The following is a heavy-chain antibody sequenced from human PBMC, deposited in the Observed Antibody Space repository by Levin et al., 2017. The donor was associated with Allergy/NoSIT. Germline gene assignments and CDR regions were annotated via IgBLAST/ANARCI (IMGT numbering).Heavy chain of an antibody. Sequence: MPSETLSLTCTVSGGSISSYYWSWIRQPPGKGLEWIGYIYYSGSTNYNPSLKSRVTISVDTSKNQFSLKLSSVTAADTAVYYCARRAVWFGLTDAFDSWGQGTMVTVSS. D-gene: IGHD3-10*01. CDR2: IYYSGST. CDR1: GGSISSYY. CDR3: ARRAVWFGLTDAFDS. V-gene: IGHV4-59*08. J-gene: IGHJ3*02.